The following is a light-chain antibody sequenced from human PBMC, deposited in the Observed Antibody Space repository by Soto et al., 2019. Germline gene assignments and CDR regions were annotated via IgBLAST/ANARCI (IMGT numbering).Light chain of an antibody. V-gene: IGLV2-14*01. J-gene: IGLJ1*01. Sequence: QSALTQPASVSGSPGQSITISCSGTSSDVGGYKYVSWYQQHPGKAPKLMIYEVSNRPSGVSDRFSGSKSGNTASLTISGLQAEDEADYYCCSYTSSTTYVLGTGTKVTVL. CDR3: CSYTSSTTYV. CDR2: EVS. CDR1: SSDVGGYKY.